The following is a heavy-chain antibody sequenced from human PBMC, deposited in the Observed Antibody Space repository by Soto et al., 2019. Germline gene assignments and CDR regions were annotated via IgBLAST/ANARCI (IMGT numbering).Heavy chain of an antibody. J-gene: IGHJ4*02. CDR3: ARDRGTAMVVYFDY. D-gene: IGHD5-18*01. Sequence: SVKDCCKASGYTFTGYYMRWVRQAPGQGLEWMGWINPNSGGTNYAQKFQGRVTMTRDTSISTAYMELSRLRSDDTAVYYCARDRGTAMVVYFDYWGQGTLVTVYS. CDR2: INPNSGGT. CDR1: GYTFTGYY. V-gene: IGHV1-2*02.